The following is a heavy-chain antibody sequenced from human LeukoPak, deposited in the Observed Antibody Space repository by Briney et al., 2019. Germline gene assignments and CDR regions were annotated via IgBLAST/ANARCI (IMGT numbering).Heavy chain of an antibody. CDR1: GYTFTSYY. D-gene: IGHD6-6*01. CDR3: ARDQRQQLVPFY. Sequence: ASVKVSCKASGYTFTSYYMHWVRQAPGQGLEWMGIINPSGGSTSYAQKFQGRVTMTRDMSTSTVYMELSSLRSEDTAVYYCARDQRQQLVPFYWGQGTLVTVSS. CDR2: INPSGGST. J-gene: IGHJ4*02. V-gene: IGHV1-46*01.